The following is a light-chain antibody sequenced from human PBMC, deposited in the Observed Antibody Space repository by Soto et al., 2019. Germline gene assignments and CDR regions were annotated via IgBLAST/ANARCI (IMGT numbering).Light chain of an antibody. CDR1: QSVASN. CDR2: AAS. V-gene: IGKV3-15*01. J-gene: IGKJ1*01. CDR3: QQYYHWPRT. Sequence: ETVLTQSPGTLSLSPGERATLACRASQSVASNLAWYQQKPGQTPRLLIYAASTRATGIPARFSGSGSGTDFNLTITSLQSEDFAVYYCQQYYHWPRTFGQGTKVDNK.